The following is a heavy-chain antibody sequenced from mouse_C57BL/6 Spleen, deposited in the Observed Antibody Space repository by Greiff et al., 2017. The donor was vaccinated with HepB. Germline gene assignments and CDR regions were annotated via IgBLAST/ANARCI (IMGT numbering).Heavy chain of an antibody. V-gene: IGHV1-64*01. CDR2: IHPNSGST. CDR1: GYTFTSYW. CDR3: ARGLFYDGYYVSYFDY. J-gene: IGHJ2*01. D-gene: IGHD2-3*01. Sequence: QVQLQQSGAELVKPGASVKLSCKASGYTFTSYWMHWVKQRPGQGLEWIGMIHPNSGSTNYNEKFKSKATLTVDKSSSTAYMQLSSLTSEDSAVYYCARGLFYDGYYVSYFDYWGQGTTLTVSS.